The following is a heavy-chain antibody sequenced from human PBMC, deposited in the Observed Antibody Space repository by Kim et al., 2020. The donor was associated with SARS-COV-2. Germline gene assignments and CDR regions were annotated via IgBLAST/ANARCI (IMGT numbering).Heavy chain of an antibody. CDR2: IYYSGST. J-gene: IGHJ4*02. D-gene: IGHD3-10*01. CDR3: ARELRYSPVTGPFDY. Sequence: SETLSLTCTVSGGSVSSGSYYWSWIRQPPGKGLEWIGYIYYSGSTNYNPSLKSRVTISVDTSKNQFSLKLSSVTAADTAVYYCARELRYSPVTGPFDYWGQGTLVTVSS. CDR1: GGSVSSGSYY. V-gene: IGHV4-61*01.